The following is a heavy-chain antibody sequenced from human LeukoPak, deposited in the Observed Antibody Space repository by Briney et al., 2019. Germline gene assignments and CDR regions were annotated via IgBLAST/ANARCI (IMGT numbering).Heavy chain of an antibody. CDR1: GYTFTCYY. V-gene: IGHV1-2*02. CDR2: LNPNSAAT. D-gene: IGHD3-22*01. CDR3: ARGGEWYYDSSTYRLFDY. J-gene: IGHJ4*02. Sequence: GASVKVSCKASGYTFTCYYMHWVRQAPGQGLEWMGWLNPNSAATSYPQKFQGRVTMTRDTSISTAYMELSTLTSDDTAVYYCARGGEWYYDSSTYRLFDYWGQGTLVTVSS.